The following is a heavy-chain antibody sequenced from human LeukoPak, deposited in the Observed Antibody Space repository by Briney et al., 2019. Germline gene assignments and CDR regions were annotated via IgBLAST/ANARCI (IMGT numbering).Heavy chain of an antibody. V-gene: IGHV3-30*02. CDR2: IWSDGTEK. J-gene: IGHJ4*02. D-gene: IGHD4-11*01. Sequence: GGSLRLSCAASGFTFNSYGMHWVRQAPGKGLEWVAFIWSDGTEKYYADSVKGRFAISRDDSNKMVYLQMNSLRVEDTAVYYCAKDIERGFDYTDSLDYWGQGTLVTVSS. CDR1: GFTFNSYG. CDR3: AKDIERGFDYTDSLDY.